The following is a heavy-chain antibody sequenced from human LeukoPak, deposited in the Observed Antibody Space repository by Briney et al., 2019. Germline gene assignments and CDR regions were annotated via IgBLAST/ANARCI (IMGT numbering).Heavy chain of an antibody. CDR3: ARRDPAAILDY. J-gene: IGHJ4*02. CDR2: IYYSGTT. V-gene: IGHV4-59*08. D-gene: IGHD2-2*01. Sequence: SETLSLTCTVSGGSIGTYSWNWIRQPPGKGLEWIGYIYYSGTTNYNPSLKSRVTISVDTSKNQFSLKLSSVTAADTAVYYCARRDPAAILDYWGQGTLVTVSS. CDR1: GGSIGTYS.